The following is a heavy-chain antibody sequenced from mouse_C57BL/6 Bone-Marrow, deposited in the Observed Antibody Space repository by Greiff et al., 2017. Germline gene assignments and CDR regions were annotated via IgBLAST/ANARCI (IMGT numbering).Heavy chain of an antibody. CDR3: ATNYYGIPYAMDY. Sequence: QVQLQQSGAELVRPGASVKLSCKASGYTFTDYYINWVKQGPGQGLEWIARIYPGSGNTYYNETFKGKATLTAEKDSSTSFLQLNSLTSEDSAVYFCATNYYGIPYAMDYGGQGTSVTVSS. D-gene: IGHD1-1*01. J-gene: IGHJ4*01. V-gene: IGHV1-76*01. CDR1: GYTFTDYY. CDR2: IYPGSGNT.